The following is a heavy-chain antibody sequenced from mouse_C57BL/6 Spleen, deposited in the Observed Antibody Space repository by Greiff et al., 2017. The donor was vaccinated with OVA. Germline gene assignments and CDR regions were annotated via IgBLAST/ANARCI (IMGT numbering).Heavy chain of an antibody. D-gene: IGHD1-1*01. Sequence: EVQLQQSGPELVKPGASVKISCKASGYTFTDYYMNWVKQSHGKSLEWIGDINPNNGGTSYNQKFKGKATLTVDKSSSTAYMELRSLTSEDSAVYYCASFYQYYFDYWGQGTTLTVSS. CDR1: GYTFTDYY. CDR3: ASFYQYYFDY. J-gene: IGHJ2*01. CDR2: INPNNGGT. V-gene: IGHV1-26*01.